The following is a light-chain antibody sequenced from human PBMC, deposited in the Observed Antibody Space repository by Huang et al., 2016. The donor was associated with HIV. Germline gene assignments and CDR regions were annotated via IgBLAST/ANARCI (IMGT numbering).Light chain of an antibody. CDR1: QSIGDN. Sequence: IVLTQSPATLSFFPGQRVTLSCRASQSIGDNLAWYQHKPGQSPKLLLYDASHRFTGIPDRFSGGGSGTDFTLTISSLEPEDFAVYYCQQRSDWLSFGGGTRV. CDR3: QQRSDWLS. J-gene: IGKJ4*01. CDR2: DAS. V-gene: IGKV3-11*01.